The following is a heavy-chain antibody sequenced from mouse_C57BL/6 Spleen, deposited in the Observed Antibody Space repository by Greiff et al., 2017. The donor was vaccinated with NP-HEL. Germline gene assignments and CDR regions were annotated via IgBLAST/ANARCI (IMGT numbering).Heavy chain of an antibody. CDR1: GFNIKDDY. CDR3: TRKLRSDYVDY. J-gene: IGHJ2*01. Sequence: VQLKQSGAELVRPGASVKLSCTASGFNIKDDYMHWVKQRPEQGLEWIGWVDPENGDTEYASKFQGKATITADTSSNTPYLQLSSLTSEDTAFYYCTRKLRSDYVDYWGQGTTLTVSS. CDR2: VDPENGDT. V-gene: IGHV14-4*01. D-gene: IGHD1-1*01.